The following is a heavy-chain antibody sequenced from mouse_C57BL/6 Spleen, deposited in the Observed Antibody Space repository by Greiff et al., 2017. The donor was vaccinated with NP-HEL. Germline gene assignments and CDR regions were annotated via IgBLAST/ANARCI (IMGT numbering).Heavy chain of an antibody. V-gene: IGHV5-16*01. CDR2: INYDGSST. D-gene: IGHD2-10*01. CDR1: GFTFSDYY. CDR3: ARDSAYSRGGYYFDY. Sequence: EVKLMESEGGLVQPGSSMKLSCTASGFTFSDYYMAWVRQVPEKGLEWVANINYDGSSTYYLDSLKSRFIISRDNAKNILYLQMSSLKSEDTATYYCARDSAYSRGGYYFDYWGQGTTLTVSS. J-gene: IGHJ2*01.